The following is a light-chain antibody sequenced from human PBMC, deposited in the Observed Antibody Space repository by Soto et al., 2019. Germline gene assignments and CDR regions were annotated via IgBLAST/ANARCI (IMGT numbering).Light chain of an antibody. CDR1: QSISTS. CDR3: QQSYSTPRYT. Sequence: DIQMIQSPSSLSASVGDRVTITCRASQSISTSLNWYQQKPGKAPKFLIYDASRLQSGVPSRFSGSGSGTDFTLTISSLQPEDFATYYCQQSYSTPRYTFGQGTKLEIK. V-gene: IGKV1-39*01. J-gene: IGKJ2*01. CDR2: DAS.